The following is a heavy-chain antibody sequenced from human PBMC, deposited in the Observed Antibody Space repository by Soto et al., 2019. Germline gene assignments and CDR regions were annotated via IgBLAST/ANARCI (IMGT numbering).Heavy chain of an antibody. Sequence: PSETLSLTCTVSGGSIISGGYYWILIRQHPGKGLEWIGYIYYSGSTYYNPSLKSRVTISVDTSKNQFSLKLSSVTAADTAVYYCASTPRALTDYGDYEVNGMDVWGQGTTVTVSS. CDR2: IYYSGST. D-gene: IGHD4-17*01. V-gene: IGHV4-31*03. CDR1: GGSIISGGYY. J-gene: IGHJ6*02. CDR3: ASTPRALTDYGDYEVNGMDV.